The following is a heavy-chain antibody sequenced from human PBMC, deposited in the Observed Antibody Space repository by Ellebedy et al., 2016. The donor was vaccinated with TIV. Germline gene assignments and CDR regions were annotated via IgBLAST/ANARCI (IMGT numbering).Heavy chain of an antibody. CDR3: ARDLRGEGDY. CDR1: GYTFTGYF. Sequence: ASVKVSCKASGYTFTGYFMHWVRQAPGQGLEWMGVINPSDGGTNYAQNFQGRLAVTRDSSTSTVHIELSSLRSDDTAVYYCARDLRGEGDYWGQGTLVTVSS. CDR2: INPSDGGT. V-gene: IGHV1-46*01. J-gene: IGHJ4*02.